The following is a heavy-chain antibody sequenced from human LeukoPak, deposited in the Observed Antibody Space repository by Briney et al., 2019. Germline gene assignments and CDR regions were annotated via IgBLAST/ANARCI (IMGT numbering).Heavy chain of an antibody. CDR2: ISWNSGSI. V-gene: IGHV3-9*01. CDR1: GFTFDDYA. Sequence: PGRSLRLSCAASGFTFDDYAMHWVRQAPGKGLEWVSGISWNSGSIGYADSVKGRFTISRDNAKNSLYLQMNRLRAEDTAVYYCARERQLERLAFGKEGSAFDYWGQGTLVTVSS. D-gene: IGHD1-1*01. CDR3: ARERQLERLAFGKEGSAFDY. J-gene: IGHJ4*02.